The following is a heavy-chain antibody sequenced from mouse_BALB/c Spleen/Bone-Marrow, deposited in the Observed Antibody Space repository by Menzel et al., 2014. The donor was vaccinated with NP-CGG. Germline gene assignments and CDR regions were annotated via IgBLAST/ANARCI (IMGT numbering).Heavy chain of an antibody. J-gene: IGHJ3*01. V-gene: IGHV1-39*01. D-gene: IGHD2-14*01. CDR2: IDPYYGDT. Sequence: VHVKQSGPELEKPGASVKISCEASGYSFAGYSLNWVKLSTGKSLEWIGKIDPYYGDTGYNQKFKDKATLTVDKSSTTAYMHLKSLTSEDSAVYYCARGGYDLGTFAYWGQGTLVTVSA. CDR1: GYSFAGYS. CDR3: ARGGYDLGTFAY.